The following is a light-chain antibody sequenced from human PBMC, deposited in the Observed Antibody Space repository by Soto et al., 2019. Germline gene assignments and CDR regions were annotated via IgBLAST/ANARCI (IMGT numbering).Light chain of an antibody. V-gene: IGLV2-14*01. CDR1: SSDVGGYNY. J-gene: IGLJ1*01. CDR3: SSYTSSSPAIV. CDR2: DVS. Sequence: QSVLTHRASVSGSTGQSITISCTGTSSDVGGYNYVSWYQQHPGKAPKLMIYDVSNRPSGVSNRFSGSKSGNTASLTISGLQAEDEADYYCSSYTSSSPAIVFGPGTKVTV.